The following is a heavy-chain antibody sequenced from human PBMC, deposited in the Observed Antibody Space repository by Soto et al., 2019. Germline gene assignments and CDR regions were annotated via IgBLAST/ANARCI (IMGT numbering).Heavy chain of an antibody. CDR2: IYYSGST. CDR1: GGSISSSNYY. D-gene: IGHD6-13*01. J-gene: IGHJ5*02. V-gene: IGHV4-39*01. Sequence: SETLSLTCTVSGGSISSSNYYWGWIRQPPGKGLEWIGSIYYSGSTYYNSSLKSRVTISVDTSKNQFSLKLSSVTAADTAVFYCARCPTAAAGGGFAPGGQGPLVTVSS. CDR3: ARCPTAAAGGGFAP.